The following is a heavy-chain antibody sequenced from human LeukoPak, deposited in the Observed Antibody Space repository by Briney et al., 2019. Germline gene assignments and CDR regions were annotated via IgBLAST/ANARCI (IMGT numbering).Heavy chain of an antibody. CDR3: ARGGATYYDFWSDY. J-gene: IGHJ4*02. CDR2: VYSSGST. Sequence: SETLSLTCTASGGSISSYYWSWIRQPPGKGLEWIGRVYSSGSTNYNPSFRSRVTMSVDTSKNQFSLKLRSVTAADTAVYYCARGGATYYDFWSDYWGQGTLVTVSS. D-gene: IGHD3-3*01. V-gene: IGHV4-4*07. CDR1: GGSISSYY.